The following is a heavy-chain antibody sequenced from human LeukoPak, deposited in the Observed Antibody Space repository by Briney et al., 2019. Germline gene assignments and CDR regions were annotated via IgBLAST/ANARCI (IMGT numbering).Heavy chain of an antibody. D-gene: IGHD3-9*01. V-gene: IGHV3-74*01. CDR2: IKYDGSTT. Sequence: GGSLRLAWAASGFTFSAYWMHWVRQAPGKGLVWVSRIKYDGSTTAYADSVKGRFTISRDNTRNTLYLEMNSLRVEDTAVYYCGRDFYWLLFDYGGQGALLTLS. CDR3: GRDFYWLLFDY. CDR1: GFTFSAYW. J-gene: IGHJ4*02.